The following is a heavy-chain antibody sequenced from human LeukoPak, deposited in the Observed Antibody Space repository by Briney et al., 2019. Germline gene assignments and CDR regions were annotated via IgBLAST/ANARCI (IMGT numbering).Heavy chain of an antibody. J-gene: IGHJ4*02. CDR2: IYYSGST. CDR1: GGSISSSSYY. V-gene: IGHV4-39*01. Sequence: SETLCLTCTVSGGSISSSSYYWGWIRQPPGKGLEWIGSIYYSGSTYYNPSLKSRVTISVDTSKNQFSLKLSSVTAADTAVYYCASRHKVGATVYWGQGTLVTVSS. D-gene: IGHD1-26*01. CDR3: ASRHKVGATVY.